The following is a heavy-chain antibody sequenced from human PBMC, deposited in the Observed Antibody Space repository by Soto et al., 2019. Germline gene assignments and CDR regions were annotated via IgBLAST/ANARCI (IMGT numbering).Heavy chain of an antibody. CDR3: ARKLDIVSDNWFDP. Sequence: PSETLSLTCTVSGGSISSSSYYWGWIRQPPGKGLEWIGSIYYSGSTYYNPSLKGRVTISVDTSKNQFSLKLSSVTAADTAVYYCARKLDIVSDNWFDPWGQGTLVTVSS. J-gene: IGHJ5*02. CDR1: GGSISSSSYY. V-gene: IGHV4-39*01. CDR2: IYYSGST. D-gene: IGHD2-2*03.